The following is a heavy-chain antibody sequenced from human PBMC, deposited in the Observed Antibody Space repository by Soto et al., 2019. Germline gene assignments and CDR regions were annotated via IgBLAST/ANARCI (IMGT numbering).Heavy chain of an antibody. Sequence: PSEPLTRTSSRSGSPISNSFWSWIRQPPGKGLEWIAYMYYSGSTNYNPSLKSRVTISLDTSKNQFSLKLSSVTAADTAVYYCARAGATTLSDYWGQG. J-gene: IGHJ4*02. V-gene: IGHV4-59*01. CDR3: ARAGATTLSDY. D-gene: IGHD1-26*01. CDR2: MYYSGST. CDR1: GSPISNSF.